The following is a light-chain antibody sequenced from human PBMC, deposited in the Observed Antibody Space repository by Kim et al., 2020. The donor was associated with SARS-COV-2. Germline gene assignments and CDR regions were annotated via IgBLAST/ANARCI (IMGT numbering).Light chain of an antibody. V-gene: IGKV3-15*01. CDR1: QSVSSN. J-gene: IGKJ5*01. CDR3: QQCNDWSIT. Sequence: EIVMTQSPATLSVSPGERATLSCRASQSVSSNLAWYQQKPGQAPRLLIYGASTRATGIPARFSGSGSGTEFTLTISSLQSEDFAVYYCQQCNDWSITFGQRTRLGIK. CDR2: GAS.